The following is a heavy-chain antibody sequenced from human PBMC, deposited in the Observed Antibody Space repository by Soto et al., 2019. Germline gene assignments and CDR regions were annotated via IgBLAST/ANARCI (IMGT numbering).Heavy chain of an antibody. CDR3: AREYSSSQDAFDI. D-gene: IGHD6-6*01. V-gene: IGHV1-2*04. CDR1: EYTFTGYY. J-gene: IGHJ3*02. CDR2: INPNSGGT. Sequence: GASVKVSCKASEYTFTGYYMHWVRQAPGQGLEWMGWINPNSGGTNYAQKFQGWVTMTRDTSISTAYMELSRLRPDDTAVYYCAREYSSSQDAFDIWGQGTMVTVSS.